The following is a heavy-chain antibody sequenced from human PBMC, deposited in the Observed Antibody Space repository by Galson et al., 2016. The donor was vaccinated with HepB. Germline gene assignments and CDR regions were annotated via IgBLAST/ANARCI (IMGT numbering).Heavy chain of an antibody. J-gene: IGHJ4*02. D-gene: IGHD5-12*01. V-gene: IGHV3-48*02. CDR1: GFTFNSHK. Sequence: SLRLSCAASGFTFNSHKMQWVRQAPGKGLEWLSDISGSGYIIQYADSVKGRFTTSRDNAKNSLFLQMNSLRDGDTAVYYCARGGAYSGNDFGGGFDFWGQGTLVTVSS. CDR3: ARGGAYSGNDFGGGFDF. CDR2: ISGSGYII.